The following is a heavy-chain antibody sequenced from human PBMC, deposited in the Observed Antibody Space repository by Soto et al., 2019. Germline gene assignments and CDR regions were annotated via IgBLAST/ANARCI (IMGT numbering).Heavy chain of an antibody. V-gene: IGHV1-2*02. D-gene: IGHD6-19*01. CDR1: GYTFSGFY. CDR3: ASAAVTGXAGLDF. CDR2: INPNSGGT. Sequence: ASVKVSCKASGYTFSGFYMHWVRQAPGQGLEWMGWINPNSGGTKSAEKFQGRVTMTRDTSISTAYMELSRLTSDDTAVYYCASAAVTGXAGLDFWGQGTQVTVSS. J-gene: IGHJ4*02.